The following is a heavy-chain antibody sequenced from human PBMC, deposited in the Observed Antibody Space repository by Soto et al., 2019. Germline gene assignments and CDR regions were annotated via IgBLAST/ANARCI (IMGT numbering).Heavy chain of an antibody. CDR2: INAGNGNT. D-gene: IGHD4-17*01. J-gene: IGHJ3*02. V-gene: IGHV1-3*01. CDR3: ARVLGATVTTADAFDI. CDR1: GYTFTSYA. Sequence: WASVKVSCKASGYTFTSYAMHWVRQAPGQRLEWMGWINAGNGNTKYSQKFQGRVTITRDTSASTAYMELSSLRSEDTAVYYCARVLGATVTTADAFDIWGQGTM.